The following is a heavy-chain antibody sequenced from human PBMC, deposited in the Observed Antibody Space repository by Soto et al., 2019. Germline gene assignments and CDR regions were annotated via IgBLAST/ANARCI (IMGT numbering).Heavy chain of an antibody. J-gene: IGHJ4*02. V-gene: IGHV3-30*02. CDR1: GFTFSSYG. D-gene: IGHD3-22*01. Sequence: QVQLVESGGGVVQPGGSLRLSCAASGFTFSSYGMHWVRQAPGKGLQWVALILDNGSAEGYADSVKGRFTISRDNFKNTLYLQMNSLTAEDTAIYYCAPVNYESSASPGWGQGTLVTVSS. CDR2: ILDNGSAE. CDR3: APVNYESSASPG.